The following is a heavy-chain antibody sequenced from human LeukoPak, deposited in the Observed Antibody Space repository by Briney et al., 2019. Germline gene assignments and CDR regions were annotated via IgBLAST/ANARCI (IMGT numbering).Heavy chain of an antibody. CDR3: AKDQRYFDWPTGRPDAFDI. V-gene: IGHV3-23*01. J-gene: IGHJ3*02. CDR1: GFTLSTYS. Sequence: GGSLRLSCAASGFTLSTYSMSWVRQAPGKGLEWVSTITAGGGNKDYVDSVKGRFTISRDNSKNTLYLQMNSLRAEDTAVYYCAKDQRYFDWPTGRPDAFDIWGQGTMVTVSS. CDR2: ITAGGGNK. D-gene: IGHD3-9*01.